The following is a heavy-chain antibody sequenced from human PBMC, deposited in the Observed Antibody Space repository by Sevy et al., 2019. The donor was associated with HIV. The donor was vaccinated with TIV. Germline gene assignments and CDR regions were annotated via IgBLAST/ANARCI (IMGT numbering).Heavy chain of an antibody. Sequence: GGSLRLSCAASGFTFSSYWMSWVRQAPGKGLEWVANIKQDGSEKYYVDSVKGRFTISRDNAKNSLYLQMNSLRAEDTAVYYCARDKYRSVVAAKDYFDYWGQGTLVTVSS. D-gene: IGHD2-15*01. CDR1: GFTFSSYW. V-gene: IGHV3-7*01. CDR3: ARDKYRSVVAAKDYFDY. J-gene: IGHJ4*02. CDR2: IKQDGSEK.